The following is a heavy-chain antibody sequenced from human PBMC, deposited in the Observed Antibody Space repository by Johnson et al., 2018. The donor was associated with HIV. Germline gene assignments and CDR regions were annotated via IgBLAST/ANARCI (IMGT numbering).Heavy chain of an antibody. CDR2: ISGGST. V-gene: IGHV3-38-3*01. CDR3: ARGDNAAAGDAFDI. D-gene: IGHD6-13*01. CDR1: GFTVSSNE. J-gene: IGHJ3*02. Sequence: VQLVESRGVLVQPGGSLRLSCAASGFTVSSNEMSWVRQAPGKGLEWVSSISGGSTYYADSRKGRFTISRDNSKNTLHLQLNSLRAEDTAVYYCARGDNAAAGDAFDIWGQGTMVTVSS.